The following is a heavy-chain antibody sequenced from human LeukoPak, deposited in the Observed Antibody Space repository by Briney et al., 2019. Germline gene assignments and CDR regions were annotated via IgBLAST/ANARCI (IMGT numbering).Heavy chain of an antibody. CDR3: ARDRGLVTLAASFDYYMDV. D-gene: IGHD2-2*01. CDR2: ITNSGSTI. J-gene: IGHJ6*03. CDR1: GFTFSEYY. V-gene: IGHV3-11*01. Sequence: GGSLRLSCAASGFTFSEYYMSWIRQAPGKGLEWVSYITNSGSTIYYAHSVKGPFTISRDNAKNSLYLQMNSLRAEDTAVYYCARDRGLVTLAASFDYYMDVWGMGTTVTVSS.